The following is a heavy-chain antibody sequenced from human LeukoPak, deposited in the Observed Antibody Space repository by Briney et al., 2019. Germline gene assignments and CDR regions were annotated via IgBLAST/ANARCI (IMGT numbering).Heavy chain of an antibody. CDR2: IYYSGST. V-gene: IGHV4-39*07. Sequence: SETLSLTCTVSGDSISSRTYYWGWIRQPPGKGLEWIGSIYYSGSTYYNPSLKSRVTISVDTSKNQFSLKLSSVTAADTAVYYCAREPHTTVTTADAFDIWGQGTMVTVSS. CDR1: GDSISSRTYY. CDR3: AREPHTTVTTADAFDI. J-gene: IGHJ3*02. D-gene: IGHD4-17*01.